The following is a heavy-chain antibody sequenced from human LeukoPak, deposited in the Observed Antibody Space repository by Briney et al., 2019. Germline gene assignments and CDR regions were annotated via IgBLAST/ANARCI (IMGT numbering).Heavy chain of an antibody. CDR3: AREPAMVRGLGYYYYYYMDV. CDR1: GFTFSSYG. CDR2: IWYDGSNK. D-gene: IGHD3-10*01. Sequence: QPGRSLRLSCAASGFTFSSYGMHWVRQAPGKGLEWVAVIWYDGSNKYYIDSVKGRFTISRDNSKNTLYLQMNSLRAEDTALYYCAREPAMVRGLGYYYYYYMDVWGKGTTVTVSS. J-gene: IGHJ6*03. V-gene: IGHV3-33*01.